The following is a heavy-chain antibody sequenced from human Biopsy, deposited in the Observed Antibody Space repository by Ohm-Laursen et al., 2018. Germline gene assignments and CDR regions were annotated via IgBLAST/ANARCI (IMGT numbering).Heavy chain of an antibody. V-gene: IGHV1-2*02. CDR3: ARDIMNRIAGLVARSDVFDV. Sequence: ASVKVSCKGSGYAVNDYFLHWLRQAPGQGPEWMGWISPNSGGTNYAQKFQGRVTMTTDTSTSTVYLELRRLISDDTAVYYCARDIMNRIAGLVARSDVFDVWGQGALVTVSS. D-gene: IGHD3-16*01. J-gene: IGHJ3*01. CDR1: GYAVNDYF. CDR2: ISPNSGGT.